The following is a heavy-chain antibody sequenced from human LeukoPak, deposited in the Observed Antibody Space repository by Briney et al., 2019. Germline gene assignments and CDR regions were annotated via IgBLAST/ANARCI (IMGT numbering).Heavy chain of an antibody. D-gene: IGHD6-19*01. CDR2: ISGSGGST. J-gene: IGHJ4*02. V-gene: IGHV3-23*01. Sequence: PGGSLRLSCAASGFTFSSYAMSWVRQAPGKGLEWVSGISGSGGSTYYADSVKGRFTISRDNSKNTLYLQMNSLRAEDTAVYYCARVSGSGWHFDYWGQGSLVTVSS. CDR1: GFTFSSYA. CDR3: ARVSGSGWHFDY.